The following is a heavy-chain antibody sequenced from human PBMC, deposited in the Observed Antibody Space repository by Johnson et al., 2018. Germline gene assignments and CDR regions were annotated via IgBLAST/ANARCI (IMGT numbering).Heavy chain of an antibody. CDR3: AKNVRGVTGYMDV. Sequence: QVQLVESGGGVVQXGRSLRLXCAASGFTFSSYAMHWVRQAPGKGLEWVAFISYAGSNKYYADSVKGRFTISRDNSKNTLYLQMNSLRAEETALYYSAKNVRGVTGYMDVWGKGTTVTVSS. CDR2: ISYAGSNK. J-gene: IGHJ6*03. CDR1: GFTFSSYA. D-gene: IGHD3-10*01. V-gene: IGHV3-30-3*02.